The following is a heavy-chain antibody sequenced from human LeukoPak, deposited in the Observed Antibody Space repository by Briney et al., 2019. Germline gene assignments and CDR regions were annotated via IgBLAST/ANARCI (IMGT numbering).Heavy chain of an antibody. Sequence: GGSLRLSCSASGFTFDDYAMHWVRQAPGKGLEWVSGISWNSGSIGYADSVKGRFTISRDNAKNSLYLQMNSLRAEDTALYYCARGGSRWLPPPFDYWGQGTLVTVSS. CDR2: ISWNSGSI. J-gene: IGHJ4*02. D-gene: IGHD5-24*01. CDR1: GFTFDDYA. V-gene: IGHV3-9*01. CDR3: ARGGSRWLPPPFDY.